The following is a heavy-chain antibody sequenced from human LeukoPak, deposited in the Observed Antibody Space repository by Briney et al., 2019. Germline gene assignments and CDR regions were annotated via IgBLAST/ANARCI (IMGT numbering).Heavy chain of an antibody. D-gene: IGHD2-2*01. CDR1: GYTFTGYY. J-gene: IGHJ6*02. CDR3: ARTPWSVVPAAAYYYYGMDV. Sequence: ASVKVSCTASGYTFTGYYMHWVRQAPGQGLEWMGWINPNSGGTNYAQKFQGRVTMTRDTSISTAYMELSRLRSDDTAVYYCARTPWSVVPAAAYYYYGMDVWGQGTTVTVSS. V-gene: IGHV1-2*02. CDR2: INPNSGGT.